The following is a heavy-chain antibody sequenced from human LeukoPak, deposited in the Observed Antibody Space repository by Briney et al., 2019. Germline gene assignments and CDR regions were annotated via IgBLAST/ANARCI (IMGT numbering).Heavy chain of an antibody. CDR1: GFTFSSYA. Sequence: GGSLRLSCAASGFTFSSYAMSWVRQAPGKGLEWVSGISDSGDITYYAGSVKGRFTISRDNSKNTLYVQMNSLRVEDTAVYFCAKDRRGGSYYAATLDIWGPGTMVTVSS. V-gene: IGHV3-23*01. CDR3: AKDRRGGSYYAATLDI. D-gene: IGHD1-26*01. J-gene: IGHJ3*02. CDR2: ISDSGDIT.